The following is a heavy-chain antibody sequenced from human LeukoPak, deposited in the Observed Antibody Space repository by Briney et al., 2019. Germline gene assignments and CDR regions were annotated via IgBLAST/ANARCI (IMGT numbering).Heavy chain of an antibody. V-gene: IGHV3-30-3*01. J-gene: IGHJ5*02. CDR1: GFTFSSYA. CDR2: ISYDGSNK. D-gene: IGHD3-10*01. CDR3: ARDRGGYGSGSSHH. Sequence: GGSLRLSCAASGFTFSSYAMHWVRQAPGKGLEWVAVISYDGSNKYYADSVKGRFTISRDNSKNTLYLQMNSLRAEDTAVYYCARDRGGYGSGSSHHWGQGTLVTVSS.